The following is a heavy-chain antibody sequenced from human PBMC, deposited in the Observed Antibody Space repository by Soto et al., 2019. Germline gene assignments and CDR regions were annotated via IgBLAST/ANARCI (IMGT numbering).Heavy chain of an antibody. CDR3: ATDRMDF. Sequence: QVQLVQSGAEVKKPGASVKVSCKVSGYTLTELSMHWVRQAPGKGLEWMGGFDPEDGETIYAQKFQGRVTMPEDTSTDTAYMELSSMRSEVTAVYYCATDRMDFWGQGTTVTVCS. CDR1: GYTLTELS. J-gene: IGHJ6*02. V-gene: IGHV1-24*01. CDR2: FDPEDGET.